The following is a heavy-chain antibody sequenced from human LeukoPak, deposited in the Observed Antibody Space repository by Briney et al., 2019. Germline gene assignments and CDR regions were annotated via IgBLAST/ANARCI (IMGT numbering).Heavy chain of an antibody. D-gene: IGHD2-15*01. CDR1: GGTFSSYA. J-gene: IGHJ5*02. Sequence: SVKVSCKASGGTFSSYAISWVRQAPGQGLEWMGKIIPIFGTANYAQKFQGIVTITADESTSTAYMELSSLRSEDTAVYYCAGVGVVAATHNWFDPWGQGTLVTVSS. V-gene: IGHV1-69*15. CDR3: AGVGVVAATHNWFDP. CDR2: IIPIFGTA.